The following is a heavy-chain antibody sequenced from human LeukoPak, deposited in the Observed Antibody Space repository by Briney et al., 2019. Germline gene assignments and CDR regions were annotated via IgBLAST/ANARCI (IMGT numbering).Heavy chain of an antibody. V-gene: IGHV5-51*01. CDR2: INPCDSDT. J-gene: IGHJ4*02. CDR1: GYSFTSYW. CDR3: ARQENYYDSSGYYSFDY. Sequence: ASSIKFSSKGSGYSFTSYWFGWGRQMPGRGLGWMSIINPCDSDTNYNTSFQGQVTISAETSITTAYLQWGSLKASDTAMYYCARQENYYDSSGYYSFDYWGQGTLVTVSS. D-gene: IGHD3-22*01.